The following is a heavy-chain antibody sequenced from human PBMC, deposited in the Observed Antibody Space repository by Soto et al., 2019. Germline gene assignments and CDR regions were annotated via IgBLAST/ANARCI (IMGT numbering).Heavy chain of an antibody. CDR1: GYTFTSYG. V-gene: IGHV1-18*01. Sequence: QVQLVQSGXXVXXPGASVKVSCKASGYTFTSYGISWVRQAPGQGLEWMGWISTYNGNTKYAQKLQGRVTMTTDTATTTAYMELRSLRSDDTAVFYCAREMVRGVGSDYWGQGTLVTVSS. J-gene: IGHJ4*02. CDR3: AREMVRGVGSDY. CDR2: ISTYNGNT. D-gene: IGHD3-10*01.